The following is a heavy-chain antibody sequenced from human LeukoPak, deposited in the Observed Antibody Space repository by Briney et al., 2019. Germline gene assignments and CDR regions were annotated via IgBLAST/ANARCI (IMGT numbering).Heavy chain of an antibody. D-gene: IGHD2-15*01. CDR1: GYTFTGYY. J-gene: IGHJ4*02. CDR2: INPNSGGT. V-gene: IGHV1-2*02. CDR3: ARDKCSGGSCYYDY. Sequence: ASVKVSCKASGYTFTGYYMHWVRQAPGQGLEWMGWINPNSGGTNYAQKFQGRVTMTRDTSISTAHMELSRLRSDDTAVYYCARDKCSGGSCYYDYWGQGTLVTVSS.